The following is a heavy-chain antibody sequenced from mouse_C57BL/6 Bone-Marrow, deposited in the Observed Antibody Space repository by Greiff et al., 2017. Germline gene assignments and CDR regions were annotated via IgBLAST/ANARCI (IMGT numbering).Heavy chain of an antibody. D-gene: IGHD2-4*01. CDR1: GFTFSSYA. Sequence: EVKLMESGEGLVKPGGSLKLSCAASGFTFSSYAMSWVRQTPEKRLEWVAYISSGGDYIYYADTVKGRFTISRDNARNTLYLQMSSLKSEDTAMYYCTSLMITTVGYYFDYWGQGTTLTVSS. J-gene: IGHJ2*01. CDR3: TSLMITTVGYYFDY. CDR2: ISSGGDYI. V-gene: IGHV5-9-1*02.